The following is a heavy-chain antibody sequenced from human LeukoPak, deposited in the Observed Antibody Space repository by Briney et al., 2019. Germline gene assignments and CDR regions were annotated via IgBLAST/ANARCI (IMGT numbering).Heavy chain of an antibody. J-gene: IGHJ4*02. Sequence: GGSLRLSRAASGFTFSSYSMNWVRQAPGKGLEWVSYISSSSSTIYYADSVKGRFTISRDNAKNSLYLQMNSLRAEDTAVYYCARVDDFWSGYSLDYWGQGTLVTVSS. D-gene: IGHD3-3*01. CDR3: ARVDDFWSGYSLDY. V-gene: IGHV3-48*01. CDR2: ISSSSSTI. CDR1: GFTFSSYS.